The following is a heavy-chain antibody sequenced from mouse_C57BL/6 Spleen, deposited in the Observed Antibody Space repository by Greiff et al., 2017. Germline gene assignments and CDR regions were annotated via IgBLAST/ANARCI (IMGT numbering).Heavy chain of an antibody. J-gene: IGHJ1*03. D-gene: IGHD1-1*01. CDR2: INPSNGGT. CDR3: ARTRISTVVASPYWYFDG. CDR1: GYTFTSYW. V-gene: IGHV1-53*01. Sequence: QVQLQQPGTELVKPGASVKLSCKASGYTFTSYWMHWVKQRPGQGLEWIGNINPSNGGTNYNEKFKSKATLTVDKSSSTAYMQLSSLTSEDSAVLYWARTRISTVVASPYWYFDGWGTGTTVTVSS.